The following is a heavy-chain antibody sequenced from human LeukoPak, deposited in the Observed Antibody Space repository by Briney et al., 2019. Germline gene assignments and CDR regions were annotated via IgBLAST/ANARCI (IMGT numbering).Heavy chain of an antibody. D-gene: IGHD3-3*01. Sequence: PSETLSLTCSVSGGSMRHPYWTWIRQTPEKGLEGIGYVYDNGNSNSRSSLRSRVSMSVDTSKNEFSLKLSSVTAADTAVYFCARGSRYKPDFFDDWGLGTPVTVSS. J-gene: IGHJ4*02. CDR2: VYDNGNS. CDR1: GGSMRHPY. V-gene: IGHV4-59*11. CDR3: ARGSRYKPDFFDD.